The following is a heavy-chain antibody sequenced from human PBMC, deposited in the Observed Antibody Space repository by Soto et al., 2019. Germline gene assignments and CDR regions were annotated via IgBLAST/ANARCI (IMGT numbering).Heavy chain of an antibody. Sequence: GGSLRLSCAASGFTFSSYSMNWVRQAPGKGLEWVSYISSSSSTIYYADSVKGRFTISRDNAKNSLYLQMNSLRDEDTAVYYCARDSGLSLRYFDWLSHDAFDIWGQGTMVTVSS. J-gene: IGHJ3*02. D-gene: IGHD3-9*01. V-gene: IGHV3-48*02. CDR2: ISSSSSTI. CDR1: GFTFSSYS. CDR3: ARDSGLSLRYFDWLSHDAFDI.